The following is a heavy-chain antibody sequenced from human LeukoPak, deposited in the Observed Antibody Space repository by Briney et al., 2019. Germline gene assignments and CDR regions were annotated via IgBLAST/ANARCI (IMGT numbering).Heavy chain of an antibody. CDR1: GYTFTSYD. D-gene: IGHD2/OR15-2a*01. J-gene: IGHJ6*02. CDR3: AREYERGGYYYYGMDV. CDR2: MSPNSGNT. V-gene: IGHV1-8*01. Sequence: ASVKVSCKASGYTFTSYDINWVRQATGQGLEWMGWMSPNSGNTGYAQKFQGRVTMTRNTSISTAYMELSSLRSEDTAVYYCAREYERGGYYYYGMDVWGQGTAVTVSS.